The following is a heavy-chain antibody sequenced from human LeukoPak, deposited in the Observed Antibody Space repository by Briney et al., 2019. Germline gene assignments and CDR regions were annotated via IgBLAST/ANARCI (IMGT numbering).Heavy chain of an antibody. CDR2: IQYDGSFK. V-gene: IGHV3-30*02. CDR1: GFTFSFYG. CDR3: AKTSDQLLYSKFDF. Sequence: GESLRLSCATSGFTFSFYGMHWVRQASGKGLEWVAFIQYDGSFKFYADSVQGRFSISRDNSKNTLFLQMNSLRADDTAVYYCAKTSDQLLYSKFDFWGQGTLVTVSS. J-gene: IGHJ4*02. D-gene: IGHD2-2*02.